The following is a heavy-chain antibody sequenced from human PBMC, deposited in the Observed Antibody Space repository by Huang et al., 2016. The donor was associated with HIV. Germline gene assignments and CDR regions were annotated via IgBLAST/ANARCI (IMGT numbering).Heavy chain of an antibody. CDR2: SYPGDPDV. J-gene: IGHJ3*01. CDR1: GYSFTRQW. CDR3: ARPPTYSDDGGYYMDAFGV. Sequence: EVQLVQSGAEMKRPGESLKISCKVSGYSFTRQWIGWVCQMPGKGPEGMGISYPGDPDVKYSPTVQGQVTISADNSISTAYLQWKSLKVSDTAMYFCARPPTYSDDGGYYMDAFGVWGRGTMVTVS. V-gene: IGHV5-51*03. D-gene: IGHD2-21*02.